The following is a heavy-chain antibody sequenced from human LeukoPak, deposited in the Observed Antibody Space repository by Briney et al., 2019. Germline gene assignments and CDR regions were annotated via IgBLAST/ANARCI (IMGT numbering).Heavy chain of an antibody. CDR2: INHSGST. CDR1: GGSFSGYY. CDR3: ARFPLYYYYYYMDV. Sequence: SETLSLTCAVYGGSFSGYYWSWIRQPPGKGLEWIGEINHSGSTNYNPSLKSRVTISVDTSKNQFSLKLSSVTAADTAVYYCARFPLYYYYYYMDVWGKGTTVTISS. V-gene: IGHV4-34*01. J-gene: IGHJ6*03.